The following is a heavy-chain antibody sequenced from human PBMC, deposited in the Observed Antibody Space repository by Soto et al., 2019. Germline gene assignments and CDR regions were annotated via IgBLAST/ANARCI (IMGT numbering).Heavy chain of an antibody. CDR2: ISWNSGSI. CDR1: GFTFDDYA. J-gene: IGHJ4*02. V-gene: IGHV3-9*01. CDR3: ASKGPRY. D-gene: IGHD4-4*01. Sequence: EVQLVESGGGLVQPGRSLRLSCAASGFTFDDYAMHWVRQAPGKGLEWVSGISWNSGSIGYADSVKGRFTISRDNAKNLLYLQMNSLRAEDTAVYYCASKGPRYWGQGTLVTVSS.